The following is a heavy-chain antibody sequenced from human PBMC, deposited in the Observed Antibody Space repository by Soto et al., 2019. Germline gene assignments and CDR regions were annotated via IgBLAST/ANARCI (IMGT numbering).Heavy chain of an antibody. J-gene: IGHJ6*02. CDR2: IWHDGSNK. V-gene: IGHV3-33*01. CDR1: GFTFSSYG. Sequence: QVQLVESGGCVDQPGRSLRLSCAASGFTFSSYGMHWVRQAPGKGLEWVAVIWHDGSNKYYPDSVKGRFTISRDKSKNTLYLQMNSLRAEETDVYYCARDRINVVGPTTDYYSYGMDVCVQGATVIVSS. D-gene: IGHD2-15*01. CDR3: ARDRINVVGPTTDYYSYGMDV.